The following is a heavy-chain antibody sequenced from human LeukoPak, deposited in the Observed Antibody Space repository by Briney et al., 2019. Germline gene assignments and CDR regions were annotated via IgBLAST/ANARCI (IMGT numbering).Heavy chain of an antibody. CDR2: IIPIFGTA. J-gene: IGHJ4*02. Sequence: GASVKVSCKASGGTFSSYAISWVRQAPGQGLEWMGGIIPIFGTANYAQKLQGRVTMTTDTSTSTAYMELRSLRSDDTAVYYCVQNSGSYTAAFDYWGQGTLVTVSS. CDR1: GGTFSSYA. CDR3: VQNSGSYTAAFDY. V-gene: IGHV1-69*05. D-gene: IGHD1-26*01.